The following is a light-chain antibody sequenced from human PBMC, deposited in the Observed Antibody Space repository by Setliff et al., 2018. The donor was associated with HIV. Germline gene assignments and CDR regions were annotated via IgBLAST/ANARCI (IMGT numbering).Light chain of an antibody. CDR1: TSDIGSYTF. CDR2: EVT. Sequence: SVLTQPASVSGSPGQSITISCTGTTSDIGSYTFVSWYQHYPGEAPKLILYEVTDRPSGVSNRFSGSKSGNTASLTISGLQAEDEAYYYCSSYTSSSTNVLFGGGTKVTVL. V-gene: IGLV2-14*01. CDR3: SSYTSSSTNVL. J-gene: IGLJ2*01.